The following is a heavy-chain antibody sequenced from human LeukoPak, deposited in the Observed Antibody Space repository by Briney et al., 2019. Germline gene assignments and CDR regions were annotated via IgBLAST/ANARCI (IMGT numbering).Heavy chain of an antibody. CDR2: INHSGST. D-gene: IGHD2-2*01. CDR3: ARGLRRRPCSSTSCNGNWFDP. J-gene: IGHJ5*02. V-gene: IGHV4-34*01. CDR1: SGSFSGYY. Sequence: SSETLSLTCAVYSGSFSGYYWAWIRQPPGKGLEWIGEINHSGSTNYNPSLKSRVTISVDTSKNQFSLKLTSVTAADTAVYYCARGLRRRPCSSTSCNGNWFDPWGQGTLVTVSS.